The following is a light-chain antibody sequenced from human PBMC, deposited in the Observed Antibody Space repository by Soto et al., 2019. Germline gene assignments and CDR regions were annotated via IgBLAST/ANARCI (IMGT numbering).Light chain of an antibody. CDR3: QQYRSSPPYT. CDR2: GTS. CDR1: QSVSSSS. J-gene: IGKJ2*01. V-gene: IGKV3-20*01. Sequence: EIVLTQSPGTLSLSPGERATLSCRASQSVSSSSFAWYQQKPGQAPRLLICGTSSRATGIPDRFSGSGSGTDFTLTISRLEPEDCAVYYCQQYRSSPPYTFGQGTKLEIK.